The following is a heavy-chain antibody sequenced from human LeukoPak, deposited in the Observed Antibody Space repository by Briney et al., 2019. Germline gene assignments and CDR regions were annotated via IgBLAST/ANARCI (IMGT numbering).Heavy chain of an antibody. J-gene: IGHJ4*02. Sequence: GGSLRRSCAASGFTVSSNYMSWVRQAPGKGLEWVSVIYRGGSTYYADSVKGRFTISRDNSKNTLYLQMNSLRAEDTAVYCCARATFDYYDTSGYMYWGQGTLVTVSS. CDR2: IYRGGST. D-gene: IGHD3-22*01. CDR1: GFTVSSNY. CDR3: ARATFDYYDTSGYMY. V-gene: IGHV3-66*01.